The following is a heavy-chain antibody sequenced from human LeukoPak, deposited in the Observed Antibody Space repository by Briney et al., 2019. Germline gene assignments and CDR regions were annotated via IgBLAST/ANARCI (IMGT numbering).Heavy chain of an antibody. CDR2: ISSGSSYI. CDR3: ARELGGYEFWTAESIDAFDI. Sequence: PGGSLRLSCAASGFTFSSYSMNWVRQAPGKGLEWVSSISSGSSYIYYADSVKGRFTISRDNAKNSLYLQMNRLRAEDTVVYYCARELGGYEFWTAESIDAFDIWGQGTMVTVSS. V-gene: IGHV3-21*01. J-gene: IGHJ3*02. CDR1: GFTFSSYS. D-gene: IGHD3/OR15-3a*01.